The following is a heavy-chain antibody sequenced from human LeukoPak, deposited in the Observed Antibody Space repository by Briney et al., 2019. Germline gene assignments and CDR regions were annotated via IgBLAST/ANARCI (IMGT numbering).Heavy chain of an antibody. CDR2: IWYDGSNK. V-gene: IGHV3-33*01. CDR1: AFTFTNYA. Sequence: GGSLRLSCAASAFTFTNYAIHWVRQAPGKGLEWVALIWYDGSNKYYVDSVKGRFTISRDNSKKTVDLQMNSLRVEDTAVYYCARDYYDYVELYGLDVWGKGTTVTVSP. CDR3: ARDYYDYVELYGLDV. D-gene: IGHD3-16*01. J-gene: IGHJ6*04.